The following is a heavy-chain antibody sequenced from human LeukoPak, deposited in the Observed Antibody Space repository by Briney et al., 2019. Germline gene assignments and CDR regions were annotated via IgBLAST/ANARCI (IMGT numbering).Heavy chain of an antibody. CDR1: GGSFSGYY. CDR2: INHSGST. V-gene: IGHV4-34*01. CDR3: ARADYMDV. J-gene: IGHJ6*03. Sequence: SETLSLTCAVYGGSFSGYYWSWIRQPPGKGLEWIGEINHSGSTNYNPSLKSRVTISVDTSKNQFSLKLSSVTAADTAVYYCARADYMDVWGKGTTVTISS.